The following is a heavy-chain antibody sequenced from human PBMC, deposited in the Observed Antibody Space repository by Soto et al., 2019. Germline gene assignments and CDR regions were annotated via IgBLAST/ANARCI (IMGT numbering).Heavy chain of an antibody. CDR1: GFTFSSYA. V-gene: IGHV3-33*08. Sequence: GGSLRLSCEASGFTFSSYAMHWVRQAPGKGLEWVAVIWYDGSNKYYADSVKGRFTISRDNSKNTLYLQMSSLRAEDTAVYYCARDSARGYHFDYWGQGTLVTVSS. CDR2: IWYDGSNK. CDR3: ARDSARGYHFDY. J-gene: IGHJ4*02. D-gene: IGHD3-22*01.